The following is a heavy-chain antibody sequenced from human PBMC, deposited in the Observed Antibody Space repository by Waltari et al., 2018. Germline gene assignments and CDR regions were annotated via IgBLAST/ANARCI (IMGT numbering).Heavy chain of an antibody. CDR2: MNTNSGNT. V-gene: IGHV1-8*01. CDR3: ARATPRITIFGVVIDTPYYFDY. Sequence: QVQLVQSGAEVKKPGASVKVSCKASGYTFTSYDINWVRQATGQGLEWRGWMNTNSGNTGYAQKLQGIVTMTRNTSISTAYMELSSLRSEDTAVYYCARATPRITIFGVVIDTPYYFDYWGQGTLVTVSS. CDR1: GYTFTSYD. J-gene: IGHJ4*02. D-gene: IGHD3-3*01.